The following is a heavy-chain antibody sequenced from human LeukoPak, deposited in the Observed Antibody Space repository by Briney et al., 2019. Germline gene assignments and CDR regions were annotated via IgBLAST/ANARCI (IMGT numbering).Heavy chain of an antibody. V-gene: IGHV4-39*01. CDR2: IYYSGST. J-gene: IGHJ5*02. CDR1: GGSISSSSYY. Sequence: SETLSLTCTVSGGSISSSSYYWGWIRQPPGKGLEWIGSIYYSGSTYYNPSLKSRVTISVDTSKNQFSLKLSSVTAADTAVYYCARRSAMGTGWFDPWGQGTLVTVPS. CDR3: ARRSAMGTGWFDP. D-gene: IGHD5-18*01.